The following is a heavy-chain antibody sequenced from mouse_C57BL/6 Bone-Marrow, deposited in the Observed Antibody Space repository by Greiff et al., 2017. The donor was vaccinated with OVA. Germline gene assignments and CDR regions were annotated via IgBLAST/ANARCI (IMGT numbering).Heavy chain of an antibody. V-gene: IGHV5-12*01. CDR3: ARQYYGSSPLWYFDV. J-gene: IGHJ1*03. Sequence: DVHLVESGGGLVQPGGSLKLSCAASGFTFSDYYMYWVRQTPEKRLEWVAYISNGGGSTYYPDTVKGRFTISRDNAKNTLYLQMSRLKSEDTAMYYCARQYYGSSPLWYFDVWGTGTTVTVSS. D-gene: IGHD1-1*01. CDR2: ISNGGGST. CDR1: GFTFSDYY.